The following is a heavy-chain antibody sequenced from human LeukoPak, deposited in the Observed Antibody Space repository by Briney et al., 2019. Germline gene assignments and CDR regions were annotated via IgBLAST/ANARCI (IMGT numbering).Heavy chain of an antibody. CDR1: GYTLTELS. D-gene: IGHD3-3*01. CDR2: FDPEDGET. V-gene: IGHV1-24*01. CDR3: ATAYVLRILERSGYYTGIGY. Sequence: GASVKVSCKVSGYTLTELSMHWVRQAPGKGLEWMGGFDPEDGETIYAQKFQGRVTMTGDTSTDTAYMELSSLRSEDTAVYYCATAYVLRILERSGYYTGIGYWGQGTLVTVSS. J-gene: IGHJ4*02.